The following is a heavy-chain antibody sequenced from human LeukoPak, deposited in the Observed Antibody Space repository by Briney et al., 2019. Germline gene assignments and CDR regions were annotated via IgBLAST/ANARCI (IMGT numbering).Heavy chain of an antibody. Sequence: GGSLRLSCAASGFTFTSYAMTWVRQAPGKGLEWVSGISGSGGSTDYADSVRGRFTISRANSKNTLFLQMNSLRAEDTVVYYCAKVLNIYHYYGMDVWGQGTTVTVSS. J-gene: IGHJ6*02. CDR1: GFTFTSYA. CDR3: AKVLNIYHYYGMDV. D-gene: IGHD2/OR15-2a*01. V-gene: IGHV3-23*01. CDR2: ISGSGGST.